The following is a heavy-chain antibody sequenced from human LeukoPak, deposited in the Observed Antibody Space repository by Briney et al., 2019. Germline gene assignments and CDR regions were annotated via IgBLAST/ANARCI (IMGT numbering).Heavy chain of an antibody. CDR3: ARGRYSYADDAFDI. Sequence: PGESLKISCRVSGYAFPTYGIAGVRQLPGKGLDWRGIIYPGDSDTRYSPSFQGQVTISADKSISTAYLQWSSLKASDTAMYYCARGRYSYADDAFDIWGQGTMVTVSS. J-gene: IGHJ3*02. CDR1: GYAFPTYG. V-gene: IGHV5-51*01. CDR2: IYPGDSDT. D-gene: IGHD5-18*01.